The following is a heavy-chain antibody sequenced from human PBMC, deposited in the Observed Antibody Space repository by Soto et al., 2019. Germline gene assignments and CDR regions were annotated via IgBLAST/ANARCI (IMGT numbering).Heavy chain of an antibody. CDR2: IYSGGST. CDR3: ARDVGHDYGGNSKPY. J-gene: IGHJ4*02. CDR1: GFTVSSNY. Sequence: EVQVVESGGGLIQPGGSLRLSCAASGFTVSSNYMSWVRQAPGKGLEWVSVIYSGGSTYYADSVKGRFTISRDNSKNTLYLQMNSLRAEDTAVYYCARDVGHDYGGNSKPYWGQGTLVTVSS. V-gene: IGHV3-53*01. D-gene: IGHD4-17*01.